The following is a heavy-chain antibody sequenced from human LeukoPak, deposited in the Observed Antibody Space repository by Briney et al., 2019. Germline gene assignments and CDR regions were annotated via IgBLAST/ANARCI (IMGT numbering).Heavy chain of an antibody. J-gene: IGHJ6*03. D-gene: IGHD6-13*01. V-gene: IGHV5-51*01. CDR2: IYPSDSDT. CDR1: AYTFTTYW. CDR3: ARHTFQIAATGSAHYYYMDV. Sequence: GESLMISCRGSAYTFTTYWIGWVRQMPGKGLGWMGIIYPSDSDTTYSPSFQGQVTISADKSISTAYLQWSSLRASDTAMYYCARHTFQIAATGSAHYYYMDVWGKGTTVTVSS.